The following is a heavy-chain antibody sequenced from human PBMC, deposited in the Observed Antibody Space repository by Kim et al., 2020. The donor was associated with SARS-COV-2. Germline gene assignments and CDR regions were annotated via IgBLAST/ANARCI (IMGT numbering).Heavy chain of an antibody. V-gene: IGHV4-59*01. D-gene: IGHD2-21*02. J-gene: IGHJ6*02. CDR3: AREGDHFYGMDV. Sequence: SETLSLTCTVSGGSISSYYWSWIRQPPGKGLEWIGYIYYSGSTNYNPSLKSRVTISVDTSKNQFSLKLSSVTAADTAVYYCAREGDHFYGMDVWGQGTTVTVSS. CDR2: IYYSGST. CDR1: GGSISSYY.